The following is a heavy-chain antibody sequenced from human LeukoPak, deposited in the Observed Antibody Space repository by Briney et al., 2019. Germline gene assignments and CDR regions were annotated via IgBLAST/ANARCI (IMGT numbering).Heavy chain of an antibody. Sequence: SETLSLTCAVSGYSISSDYWGWIRQPPGKGLEWIGNVYHSGSTYKNPSLKSRVSISLDTSNNQFSLKLTSVIAADTAIYYCARLSGAPVRHPIYHFDYWGQGTLVTVSS. CDR2: VYHSGST. D-gene: IGHD1-26*01. V-gene: IGHV4-38-2*01. J-gene: IGHJ4*02. CDR3: ARLSGAPVRHPIYHFDY. CDR1: GYSISSDY.